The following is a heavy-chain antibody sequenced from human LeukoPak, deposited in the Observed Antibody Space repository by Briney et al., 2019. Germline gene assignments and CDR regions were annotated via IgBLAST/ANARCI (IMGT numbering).Heavy chain of an antibody. D-gene: IGHD3-10*01. CDR2: IYNTGST. CDR1: GGSISNYY. CDR3: ARGSGWIDP. Sequence: SETLSLTCSVSGGSISNYYWSWIRQPPGKGLEWIGYIYNTGSTNYNPSLKSRVTISVDTSKNQFSLKLSSVTAADTAVYYCARGSGWIDPWGQEPWSPSPQ. V-gene: IGHV4-59*08. J-gene: IGHJ5*02.